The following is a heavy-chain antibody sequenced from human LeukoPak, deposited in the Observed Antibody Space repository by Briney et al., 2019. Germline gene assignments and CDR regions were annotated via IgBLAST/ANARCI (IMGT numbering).Heavy chain of an antibody. CDR1: GGSISSSSYY. CDR2: INHSGST. V-gene: IGHV4-39*07. Sequence: SETLSLTCTVSGGSISSSSYYWGWIRQPPGKGLEWIGEINHSGSTNYNPSLKSRVTISVDTSKNQFSLKLSSVTAADTAVYYCARGLGRRFDPWGQGTLVTVSS. CDR3: ARGLGRRFDP. D-gene: IGHD6-6*01. J-gene: IGHJ5*02.